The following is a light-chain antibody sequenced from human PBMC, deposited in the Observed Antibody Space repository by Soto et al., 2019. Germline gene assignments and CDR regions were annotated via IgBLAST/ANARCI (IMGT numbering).Light chain of an antibody. CDR1: QDISTS. V-gene: IGKV1-9*01. CDR3: QHLLTYPCS. Sequence: DIQLTQSPSFLSASVGDRVTVSCRASQDISTSLAWFQQKAGKVPQLLVYPASTLQDGVPSRFSGSGSGTYFTLTINNLQAEDFATYYCQHLLTYPCSVGQGTKLDIK. CDR2: PAS. J-gene: IGKJ2*04.